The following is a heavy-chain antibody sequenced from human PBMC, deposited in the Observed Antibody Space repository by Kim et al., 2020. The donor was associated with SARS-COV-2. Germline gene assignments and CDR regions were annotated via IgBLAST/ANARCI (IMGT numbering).Heavy chain of an antibody. V-gene: IGHV4-31*03. D-gene: IGHD1-7*01. Sequence: SETLSLTCTVSGGSISSGGYYWSWIRQHPGKGLEWIGYIYYSGSTYYNPSLKSRVTISVDTSKNQFSLKLSSVTAADTAVYYCAREQGGVGTGTSWFDPWGQGTLVTVSS. CDR1: GGSISSGGYY. CDR3: AREQGGVGTGTSWFDP. CDR2: IYYSGST. J-gene: IGHJ5*02.